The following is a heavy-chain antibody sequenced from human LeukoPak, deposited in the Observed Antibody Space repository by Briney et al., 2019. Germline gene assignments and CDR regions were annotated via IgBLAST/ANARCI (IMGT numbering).Heavy chain of an antibody. D-gene: IGHD6-25*01. Sequence: SVKVSCKASGGTFSSYAISWVRQAPGQGLEWMGGIIPIFGTANYAQKFQGRVTITADKSTSTAYMELSSLRSEDTAVYYCASGIAAATTDYYYYMDVWGKGTTVTVSS. J-gene: IGHJ6*03. V-gene: IGHV1-69*06. CDR3: ASGIAAATTDYYYYMDV. CDR1: GGTFSSYA. CDR2: IIPIFGTA.